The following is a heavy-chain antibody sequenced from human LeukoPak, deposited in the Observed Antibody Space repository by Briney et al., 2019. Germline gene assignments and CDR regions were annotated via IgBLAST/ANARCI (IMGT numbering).Heavy chain of an antibody. Sequence: SVKVSCKASGGTFSSYAISWVRQAPGQGLEWMGGIIPIFGTANYAQKFQGRVTITADEATSTAYMELSRLRSDDTAVYYCARGRGADDAFDIWGQGTMVTVSS. D-gene: IGHD3-10*01. V-gene: IGHV1-69*13. J-gene: IGHJ3*02. CDR2: IIPIFGTA. CDR3: ARGRGADDAFDI. CDR1: GGTFSSYA.